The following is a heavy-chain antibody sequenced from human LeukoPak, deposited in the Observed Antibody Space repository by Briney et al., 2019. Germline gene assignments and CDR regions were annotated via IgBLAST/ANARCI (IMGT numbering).Heavy chain of an antibody. D-gene: IGHD6-13*01. Sequence: ASVKVSCKASGGTFSSYAINWVRQATGQGLEWMGWMNPNSGNTGYAQKFQGRVTMTRNTSISTAYMELSSLRSEDTAVYYCARGPIAAAGPPDEDYYFDYWGQGTLVTVSS. CDR2: MNPNSGNT. V-gene: IGHV1-8*02. CDR3: ARGPIAAAGPPDEDYYFDY. CDR1: GGTFSSYA. J-gene: IGHJ4*02.